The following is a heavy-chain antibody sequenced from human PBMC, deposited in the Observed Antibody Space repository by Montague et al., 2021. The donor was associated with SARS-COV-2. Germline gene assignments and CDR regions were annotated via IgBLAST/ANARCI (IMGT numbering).Heavy chain of an antibody. CDR2: VSYDGDIK. CDR1: GFTFSNYS. CDR3: ARGRGSYSLDC. Sequence: SLRLSCAASGFTFSNYSMHWVRQAPGKGLEWVAIVSYDGDIKYYGDSVKGRFTISRDKSKNTLYLQMNSLRADDTAIYYCARGRGSYSLDCWGQGTLVTVSS. J-gene: IGHJ4*02. V-gene: IGHV3-30-3*01. D-gene: IGHD1-26*01.